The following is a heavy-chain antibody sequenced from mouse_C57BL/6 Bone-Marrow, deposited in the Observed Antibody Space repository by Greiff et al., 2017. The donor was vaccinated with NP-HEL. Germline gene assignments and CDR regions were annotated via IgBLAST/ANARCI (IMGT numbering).Heavy chain of an antibody. V-gene: IGHV3-6*01. CDR2: ISYDGSN. J-gene: IGHJ3*01. D-gene: IGHD1-1*01. CDR1: GYSIISGYY. CDR3: AREGGYYGSPFAY. Sequence: VQLKQSGPGLVKPSQSLSLTCSVTGYSIISGYYWNWIRQFPGNKLEWMAYISYDGSNNYNPSLKNRISITRDISKNQFFLKFTSVTTEDTATYYCAREGGYYGSPFAYWGQGTLVTVSA.